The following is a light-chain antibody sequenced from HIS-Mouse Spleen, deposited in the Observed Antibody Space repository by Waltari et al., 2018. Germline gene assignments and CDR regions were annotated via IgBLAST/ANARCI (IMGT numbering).Light chain of an antibody. Sequence: EIVLTQSPATLSLSPGERATLSCRASQSVSSYLAWYQQKPGQAPRLLIYDASNMATGIPARFRGSGSGTDFTLTISSLEPEDFAVYYCQQRSNWPTFGQGTRLEIK. J-gene: IGKJ5*01. CDR1: QSVSSY. V-gene: IGKV3-11*01. CDR2: DAS. CDR3: QQRSNWPT.